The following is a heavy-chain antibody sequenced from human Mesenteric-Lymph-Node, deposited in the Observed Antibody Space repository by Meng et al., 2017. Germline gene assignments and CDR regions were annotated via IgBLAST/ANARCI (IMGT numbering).Heavy chain of an antibody. CDR2: ISSSSSYI. CDR3: ARDKEYYYDSSGYYYVEPDAFDI. Sequence: GESLKISCAASGFTFSSYSMNWVRQAPGKGLEWVSSISSSSSYIYYADSVKGRFTISRDNAKNSLYLQMNSLRAEDTAVYYCARDKEYYYDSSGYYYVEPDAFDIWGQETMVTVSS. D-gene: IGHD3-22*01. J-gene: IGHJ3*02. CDR1: GFTFSSYS. V-gene: IGHV3-21*01.